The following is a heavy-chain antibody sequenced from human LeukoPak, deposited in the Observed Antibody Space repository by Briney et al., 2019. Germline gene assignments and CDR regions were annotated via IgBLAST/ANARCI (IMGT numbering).Heavy chain of an antibody. CDR3: AREGDGYTTEGFDY. D-gene: IGHD5-24*01. J-gene: IGHJ4*02. CDR2: IRYDGSNK. V-gene: IGHV3-30*02. CDR1: GFTFSSYG. Sequence: GGSLRLSCAASGFTFSSYGMHWVRQAPGKGLEWVAFIRYDGSNKYYADSVKGRFTISRDNSKNTLYLQMNSLRAEDTAVYYCAREGDGYTTEGFDYWGQGTLVTVSS.